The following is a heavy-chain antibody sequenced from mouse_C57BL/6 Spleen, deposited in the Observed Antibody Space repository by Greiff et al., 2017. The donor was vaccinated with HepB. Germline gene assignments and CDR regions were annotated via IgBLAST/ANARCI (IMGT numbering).Heavy chain of an antibody. Sequence: EVQLQQSGPELVKPGASVKISCKASGYTFTDYYMNWVKQSHGKSLEWTGDINPNNGGTSYNQKFKGKAKLTVDKSSSTAYMELRSLTSEESAVYYCAGYGSYDYYAMDYWGQGAAVTVSS. J-gene: IGHJ4*01. CDR1: GYTFTDYY. V-gene: IGHV1-26*01. D-gene: IGHD2-1*01. CDR3: AGYGSYDYYAMDY. CDR2: INPNNGGT.